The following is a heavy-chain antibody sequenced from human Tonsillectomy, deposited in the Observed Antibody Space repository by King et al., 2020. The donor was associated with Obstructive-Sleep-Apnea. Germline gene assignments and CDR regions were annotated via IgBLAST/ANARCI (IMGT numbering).Heavy chain of an antibody. J-gene: IGHJ4*02. CDR1: GFTFSSYA. V-gene: IGHV3-23*04. CDR3: AKDSGERYFDWLLEVKGFDY. Sequence: VQLVESGGGLVQPGGSLRLSCAASGFTFSSYAMSWVRQAPGKGLEWVSDISGSVDSTYSADSVKGRFTISRDISNNTLYLQMNSLRAEDTAAYYCAKDSGERYFDWLLEVKGFDYWGQGTLVTVSS. D-gene: IGHD3-9*01. CDR2: ISGSVDST.